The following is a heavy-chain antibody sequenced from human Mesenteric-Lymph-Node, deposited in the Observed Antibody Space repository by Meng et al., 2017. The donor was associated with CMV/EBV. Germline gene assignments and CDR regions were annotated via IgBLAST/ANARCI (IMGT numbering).Heavy chain of an antibody. J-gene: IGHJ4*02. Sequence: CAASGFTFSSYGMHWVRQAPGKGLEWVAVIWYDGSNKYYADSVKGRFTISRDNSKNTLYLQMNSLRAEDTAVYYCARDLRGSSSWYNWGQGTLVTVSS. V-gene: IGHV3-33*01. D-gene: IGHD6-13*01. CDR3: ARDLRGSSSWYN. CDR1: GFTFSSYG. CDR2: IWYDGSNK.